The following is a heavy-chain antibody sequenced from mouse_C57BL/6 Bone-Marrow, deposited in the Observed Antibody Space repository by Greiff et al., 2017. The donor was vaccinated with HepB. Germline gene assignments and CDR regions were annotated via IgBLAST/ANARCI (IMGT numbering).Heavy chain of an antibody. CDR1: GYTFTNYW. CDR2: IYPGGGYT. CDR3: ERVANPFDY. V-gene: IGHV1-63*01. D-gene: IGHD6-1*01. Sequence: VMLVESGAELVRPGTSVKMSCKASGYTFTNYWIGWAKQRPGHGLEWIGDIYPGGGYTNYNEKFKGKATLTADKSSSTAYMQVSSLTSEDSAIYYCERVANPFDYWGQGTTLTVSS. J-gene: IGHJ2*01.